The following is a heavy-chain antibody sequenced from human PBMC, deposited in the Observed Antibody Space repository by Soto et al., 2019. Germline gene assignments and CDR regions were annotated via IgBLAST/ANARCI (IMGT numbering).Heavy chain of an antibody. V-gene: IGHV3-33*02. D-gene: IGHD6-25*01. J-gene: IGHJ4*02. CDR2: ICYDGSNK. Sequence: RVPCGAAGGTCIGYGRRWIRKNKGKGLEWVADICYDGSNKYYAGSGQGPFSVSRDNSTNPLSLHMNSLRAEDTAVYFCSRARGGQRLPSSAFAYWGQGTLVPVS. CDR3: SRARGGQRLPSSAFAY. CDR1: GGTCIGYG.